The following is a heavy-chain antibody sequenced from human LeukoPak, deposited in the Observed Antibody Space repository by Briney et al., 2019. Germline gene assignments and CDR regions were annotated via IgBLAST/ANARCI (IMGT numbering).Heavy chain of an antibody. J-gene: IGHJ4*02. CDR3: ARDPADYGSGSFDY. D-gene: IGHD3-10*01. CDR1: GFTFSIYA. V-gene: IGHV3-23*01. CDR2: ISGTSGNT. Sequence: GGSLRLSCAASGFTFSIYAMSWVRQAPGKGLEWVSSISGTSGNTYYADSVKGRFAISRDNSKNTLYLQMNSLRAEDTAVYYCARDPADYGSGSFDYWGQGTLVTVSS.